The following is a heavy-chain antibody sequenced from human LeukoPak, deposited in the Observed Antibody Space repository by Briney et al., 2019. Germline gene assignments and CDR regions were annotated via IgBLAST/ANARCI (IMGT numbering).Heavy chain of an antibody. J-gene: IGHJ5*02. CDR2: INHSGST. D-gene: IGHD4-17*01. Sequence: IPSETLSLTCAVYGGSFSGYYWSWIRQPPGKGLEWIGEINHSGSTNYNPSLKSRVTISVDTSKNQFSLKLSSVTAADTAVYYCARGRYWGVTTWNWFDPWGQGTLVTVSS. V-gene: IGHV4-34*01. CDR3: ARGRYWGVTTWNWFDP. CDR1: GGSFSGYY.